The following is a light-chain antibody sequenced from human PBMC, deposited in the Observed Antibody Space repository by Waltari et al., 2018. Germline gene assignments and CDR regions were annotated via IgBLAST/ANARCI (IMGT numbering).Light chain of an antibody. CDR1: QSVDSNY. J-gene: IGKJ3*01. V-gene: IGKV3-20*01. CDR3: QHYGYSPFT. Sequence: ELVLTQSPGTPSLSPWEIATLSCRASQSVDSNYLAWYQQKPGQAPRLLIYGTSNRATGISDRFSGSGSGTDFTLTISSLEPEDFAVYYCQHYGYSPFTFGPGTRVGVK. CDR2: GTS.